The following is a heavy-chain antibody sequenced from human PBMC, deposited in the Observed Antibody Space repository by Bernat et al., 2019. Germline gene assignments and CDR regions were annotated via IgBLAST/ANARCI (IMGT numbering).Heavy chain of an antibody. V-gene: IGHV3-7*01. CDR2: IKKDGSEK. D-gene: IGHD3-10*01. Sequence: EVQLAESGGGLVQPGGSLRLSCAASGITFSNYWMSWVRQTPGKGLEWVANIKKDGSEKYYVDSVKGRFTISRDNAKNSLYLQMNSLRVEDTAVYYCARDGDGAFDPWGQGTLVTVSS. CDR1: GITFSNYW. J-gene: IGHJ5*02. CDR3: ARDGDGAFDP.